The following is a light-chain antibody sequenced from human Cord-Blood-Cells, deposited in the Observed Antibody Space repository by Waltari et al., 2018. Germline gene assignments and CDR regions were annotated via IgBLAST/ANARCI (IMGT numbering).Light chain of an antibody. Sequence: QSVLTQPPSVSGAPGQRVTISCTGISSNSGAGHYVHWYQQLPGTAPKLLIYGNSNRPSGVPDRFSGSKSGTSASLAITGLQAEDEADYYCQSYDSSLSGWVFGGGTKLTVL. CDR3: QSYDSSLSGWV. CDR2: GNS. CDR1: SSNSGAGHY. J-gene: IGLJ3*02. V-gene: IGLV1-40*01.